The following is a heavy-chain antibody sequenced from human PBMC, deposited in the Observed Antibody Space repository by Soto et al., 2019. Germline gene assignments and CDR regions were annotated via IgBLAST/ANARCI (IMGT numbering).Heavy chain of an antibody. V-gene: IGHV3-74*03. Sequence: EVQLVESGGGLVQPGGSLRLSCAASGFTFSNYWMYWVRQAPGKGLVWVSRVNNDGTDTTHADSVKGRFTIARDNAENTLYLQMNSLRAEDTAVYYCARGGLQRALDVWGQGSTVTVSS. CDR2: VNNDGTDT. J-gene: IGHJ6*02. CDR3: ARGGLQRALDV. D-gene: IGHD6-25*01. CDR1: GFTFSNYW.